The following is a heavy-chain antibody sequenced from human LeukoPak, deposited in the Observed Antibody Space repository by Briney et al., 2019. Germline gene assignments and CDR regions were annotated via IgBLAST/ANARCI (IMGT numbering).Heavy chain of an antibody. CDR1: GYTFTSYD. J-gene: IGHJ4*02. V-gene: IGHV1-8*01. CDR3: AGLITMVRGALDY. Sequence: ASVKVSCKASGYTFTSYDINWVRQATGQGLEWMGWMNPNSGKTGYAQKFQGRVTMTRNTSISTAYMELSSLRSEDTAVYYCAGLITMVRGALDYWGQGTLVTVSS. D-gene: IGHD3-10*01. CDR2: MNPNSGKT.